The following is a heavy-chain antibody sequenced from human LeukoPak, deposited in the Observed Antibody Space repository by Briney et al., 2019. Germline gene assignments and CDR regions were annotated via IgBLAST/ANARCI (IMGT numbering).Heavy chain of an antibody. Sequence: SETLSLTCTVSGGSISTYYWNWIRQPPGKGLEWIGYIYHSGSTNYNPSLQSRVTISVDTPKNQFSLNLNSVTAADTAVYYCARGGAARLHFQNWGQGTLVTVSS. CDR3: ARGGAARLHFQN. D-gene: IGHD6-6*01. V-gene: IGHV4-59*01. J-gene: IGHJ1*01. CDR2: IYHSGST. CDR1: GGSISTYY.